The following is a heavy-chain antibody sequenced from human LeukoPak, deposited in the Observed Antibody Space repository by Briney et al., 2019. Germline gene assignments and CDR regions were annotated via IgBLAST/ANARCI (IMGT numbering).Heavy chain of an antibody. J-gene: IGHJ4*02. D-gene: IGHD6-25*01. CDR1: GYTFTGYY. Sequence: ASVKVSCKASGYTFTGYYIHWVRQAPGQGLEWMGIINPGGGSTSYAQKFQGRVTMTRDMSTSTVYMELSSLRSEDTAVYYCARGAATGNFDYWGQGTLVTVSS. V-gene: IGHV1-46*01. CDR3: ARGAATGNFDY. CDR2: INPGGGST.